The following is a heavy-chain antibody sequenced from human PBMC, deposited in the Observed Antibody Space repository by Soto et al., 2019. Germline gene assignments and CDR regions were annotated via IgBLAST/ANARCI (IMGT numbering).Heavy chain of an antibody. CDR2: ISSSSTI. D-gene: IGHD6-13*01. Sequence: GGSLRLSCAASGFTFSSYSMNWVRQAPGEGLEWVSYISSSSTIYYADAVKGRFTISRDNAKKSLYLQMKSLRDEDTAVYYCARDDSIPAAGYLSYGMDVWGPGTTVTVSS. CDR3: ARDDSIPAAGYLSYGMDV. J-gene: IGHJ6*02. CDR1: GFTFSSYS. V-gene: IGHV3-48*02.